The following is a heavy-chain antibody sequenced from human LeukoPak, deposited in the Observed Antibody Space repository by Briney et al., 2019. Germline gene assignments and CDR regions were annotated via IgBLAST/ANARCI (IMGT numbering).Heavy chain of an antibody. D-gene: IGHD3-10*01. CDR3: ASSKRFGELLKDGMDV. CDR1: GLTFSSYS. Sequence: GGSLRLSCAVSGLTFSSYSMSWVRQAPGKGLYWVSGISASGSSTYYADSVKGRFTISRDNSKNTLFLQMNSLRAEDTAVYYCASSKRFGELLKDGMDVWGQGTTVTVSS. J-gene: IGHJ6*02. CDR2: ISASGSST. V-gene: IGHV3-23*01.